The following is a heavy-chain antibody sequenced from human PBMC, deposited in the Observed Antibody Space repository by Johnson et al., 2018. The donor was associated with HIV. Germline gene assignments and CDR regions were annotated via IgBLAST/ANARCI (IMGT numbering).Heavy chain of an antibody. J-gene: IGHJ3*02. Sequence: VQLVESGGGLVKPGGSLRLSCVASGFTFSSAWMGWVRQAPGKGLEWVGRIKTKTDGGTIDYNAPVKGRFSISRDDSKNTLYLQMNSLKTEDTAVYYFTTDWEYYYGAGKLDAFDMWCQGTMVTVSS. D-gene: IGHD3-10*01. CDR1: GFTFSSAW. CDR2: IKTKTDGGTI. CDR3: TTDWEYYYGAGKLDAFDM. V-gene: IGHV3-15*01.